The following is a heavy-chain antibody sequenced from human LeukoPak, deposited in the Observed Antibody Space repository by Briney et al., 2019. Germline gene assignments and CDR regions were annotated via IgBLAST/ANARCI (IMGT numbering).Heavy chain of an antibody. CDR1: GFTSTKHA. CDR3: ATETFNYGDYVNAFDI. Sequence: GGSLRLSCAAAGFTSTKHALSWVRQAPGKGLEWVSGISGSAGNTFYADSVKGRFTISRDNAKNSLYLQMNSLRAEDTAVYYCATETFNYGDYVNAFDIWGQGTMVTVSS. J-gene: IGHJ3*02. V-gene: IGHV3-23*01. CDR2: ISGSAGNT. D-gene: IGHD4-17*01.